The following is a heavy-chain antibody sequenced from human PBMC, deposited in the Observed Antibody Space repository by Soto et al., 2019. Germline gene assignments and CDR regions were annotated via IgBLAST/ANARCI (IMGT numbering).Heavy chain of an antibody. CDR3: AREKRGYSYGDHDAFDI. D-gene: IGHD5-18*01. CDR2: IYYSGST. V-gene: IGHV4-31*03. J-gene: IGHJ3*02. CDR1: GGSISSGGYY. Sequence: SETLSLTCTVSGGSISSGGYYWSWIRQHPGKGLEWIGYIYYSGSTYYNPSLKSRVTISVDTSKNQFSLKLSSVTAADTAVYYCAREKRGYSYGDHDAFDIWGQGTMGTVSS.